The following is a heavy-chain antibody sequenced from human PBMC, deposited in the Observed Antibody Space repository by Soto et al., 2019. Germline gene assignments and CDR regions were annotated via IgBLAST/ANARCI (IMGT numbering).Heavy chain of an antibody. CDR1: GGSINRHY. V-gene: IGHV4-59*11. CDR3: VGPWGGGD. J-gene: IGHJ4*02. Sequence: QVHLQESGPGLVKPSETLSLTCVVSGGSINRHYWSWIRQPPGKGLEWIGYIHYTGSTKYNPSLNSRSTTSLARSKALCTLGLGSGPPGDAAGKKCVGPWGGGDWGQGTLVTISS. CDR2: IHYTGST. D-gene: IGHD3-16*01.